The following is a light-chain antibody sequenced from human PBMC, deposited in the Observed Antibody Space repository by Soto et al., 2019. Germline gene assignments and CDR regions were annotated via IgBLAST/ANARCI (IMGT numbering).Light chain of an antibody. J-gene: IGKJ1*01. Sequence: EIVLTQSPGTLSLYPGERATLSCRGSQSVSGSSLAWFQQKPGQAPRLLIYGASTRATGIPDRLSGSGSGTDFTLTISRLEPEDFAVYYCQQYGSSGPFSQDTKVDIK. CDR3: QQYGSSGP. CDR1: QSVSGSS. V-gene: IGKV3-20*01. CDR2: GAS.